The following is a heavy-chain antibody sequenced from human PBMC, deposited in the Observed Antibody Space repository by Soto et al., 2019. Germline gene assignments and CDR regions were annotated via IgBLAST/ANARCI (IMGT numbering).Heavy chain of an antibody. CDR3: ARGGIYCSSTSCYPGWFDP. D-gene: IGHD2-2*01. Sequence: EVQLVESGGGLVQPGGSLRLSCAASGFTFSSYDMHWVRQATGKGLEWVSAIGTAGDTYYPGSVKGRFTISGENAKNSLYLQMNSLRAGDTAVYYCARGGIYCSSTSCYPGWFDPWGQGTLVTVSS. V-gene: IGHV3-13*01. CDR2: IGTAGDT. CDR1: GFTFSSYD. J-gene: IGHJ5*02.